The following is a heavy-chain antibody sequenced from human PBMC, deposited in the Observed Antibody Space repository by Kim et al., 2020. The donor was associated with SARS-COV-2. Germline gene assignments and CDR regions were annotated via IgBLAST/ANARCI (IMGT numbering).Heavy chain of an antibody. D-gene: IGHD4-17*01. Sequence: GGSLRLSCAASGFTFSSYEMNWVRQAPGKGLEWVSYISSSGSTIYYAGSVKGRFTISRDNAKNSLYLQMNSLRAEDTAVYYCARTPKGYGGNFREVYFDYWGQGTLVTVSS. V-gene: IGHV3-48*03. CDR3: ARTPKGYGGNFREVYFDY. CDR1: GFTFSSYE. J-gene: IGHJ4*02. CDR2: ISSSGSTI.